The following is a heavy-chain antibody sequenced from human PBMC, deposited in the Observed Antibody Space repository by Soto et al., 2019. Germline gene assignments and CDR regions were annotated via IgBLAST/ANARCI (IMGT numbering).Heavy chain of an antibody. CDR1: GYTFTDYW. CDR3: ARLRSRASYYFDY. Sequence: GESLKISCKGAGYTFTDYWIGWGRQLPGKGLEWMGIIYPGDSDTRYSPSFQGQVTISADKSISTAYLQWSSLKASDTAMYYCARLRSRASYYFDYWGQGTLVTVSS. J-gene: IGHJ4*02. D-gene: IGHD6-6*01. V-gene: IGHV5-51*01. CDR2: IYPGDSDT.